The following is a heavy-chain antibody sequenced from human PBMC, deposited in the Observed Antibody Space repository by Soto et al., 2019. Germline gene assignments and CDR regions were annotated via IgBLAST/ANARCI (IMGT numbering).Heavy chain of an antibody. CDR2: TSSNGGTK. J-gene: IGHJ4*02. Sequence: GGALRLSSATSGFTFSRYSMHWFRQAPGKGLEWVAVTSSNGGTKFYADSVKGRFTVSRDNSKNTLYLQMSSLGPEDTAVYYCAREVVLTEWYFDNWGQGLLVTVSS. CDR1: GFTFSRYS. V-gene: IGHV3-30-3*01. D-gene: IGHD2-21*01. CDR3: AREVVLTEWYFDN.